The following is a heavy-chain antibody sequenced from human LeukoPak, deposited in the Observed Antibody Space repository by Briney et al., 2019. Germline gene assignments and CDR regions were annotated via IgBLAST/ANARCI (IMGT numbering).Heavy chain of an antibody. V-gene: IGHV1-18*01. Sequence: ASVKVSYKASGYTFSNYGISWVRQAPGQGLEWMGWIAVYNANTNYAQNLQDRVTMTTDTATSTAYMELRSLRSDDTAMYYCARDFAGLFDYWGQGTLVTVSS. CDR2: IAVYNANT. D-gene: IGHD2-21*01. CDR3: ARDFAGLFDY. J-gene: IGHJ4*02. CDR1: GYTFSNYG.